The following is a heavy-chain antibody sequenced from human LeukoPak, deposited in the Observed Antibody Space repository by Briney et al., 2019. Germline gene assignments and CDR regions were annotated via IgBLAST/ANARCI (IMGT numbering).Heavy chain of an antibody. J-gene: IGHJ4*02. CDR3: VRDNYGVDY. V-gene: IGHV3-74*01. CDR1: GFTFSTYW. D-gene: IGHD3-10*01. CDR2: IRNDGTTT. Sequence: PGGSLRLSCAASGFTFSTYWMHWVRQTPGKGLVWVSSIRNDGTTTNYADSVKGRFTISRDNAKNTLYLQMNSLRAEDTAVYYCVRDNYGVDYWGQGTLVTVSS.